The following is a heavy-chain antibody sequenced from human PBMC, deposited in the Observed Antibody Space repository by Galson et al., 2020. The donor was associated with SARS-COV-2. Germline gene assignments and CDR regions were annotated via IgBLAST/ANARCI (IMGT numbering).Heavy chain of an antibody. Sequence: GGSLRLSCAASGFTFSSYSMNWVRQAPGKGLEWVSSISSSSSYIYYADSVKGRFTISRDNAKNSLYLQMNSLRAEDTAVYYCARAIGSSYEVRAFDIWGQGTMVTVSS. J-gene: IGHJ3*02. V-gene: IGHV3-21*01. CDR1: GFTFSSYS. CDR2: ISSSSSYI. D-gene: IGHD6-13*01. CDR3: ARAIGSSYEVRAFDI.